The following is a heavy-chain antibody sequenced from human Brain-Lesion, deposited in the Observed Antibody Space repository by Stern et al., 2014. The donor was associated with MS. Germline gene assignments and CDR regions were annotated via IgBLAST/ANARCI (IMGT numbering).Heavy chain of an antibody. D-gene: IGHD2-2*01. CDR3: ARGRVVPGFQYYATDV. V-gene: IGHV4-61*02. CDR2: VFNSGRT. J-gene: IGHJ6*02. CDR1: GGSISSGGYY. Sequence: VQLVESGPGLVKPSQTLSLSCTVSGGSISSGGYYWSWIRQPAGKGLVWIGRVFNSGRTRYTPPPQSRVTLSIDPRHNHVSLRLNSMTAADTAVYYCARGRVVPGFQYYATDVWGQGTTVIVSS.